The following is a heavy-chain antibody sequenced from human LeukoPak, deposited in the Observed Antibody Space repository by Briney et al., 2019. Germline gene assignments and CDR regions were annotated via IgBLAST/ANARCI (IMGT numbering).Heavy chain of an antibody. Sequence: GGSLRLSCAAAGFTFDFYWMSWVRQAPGKGLEWVANIKQDGTDKYYVDSVEGRFTISRDNAKNSLYLQMNSLRAEDTAVYYCARAGPWVSSVDSVLQYNYHMDVWGKGTTVTVSS. CDR3: ARAGPWVSSVDSVLQYNYHMDV. CDR2: IKQDGTDK. D-gene: IGHD5/OR15-5a*01. CDR1: GFTFDFYW. J-gene: IGHJ6*03. V-gene: IGHV3-7*01.